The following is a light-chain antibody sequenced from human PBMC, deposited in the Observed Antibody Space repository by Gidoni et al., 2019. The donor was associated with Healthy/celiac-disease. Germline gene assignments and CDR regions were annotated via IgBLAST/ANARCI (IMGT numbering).Light chain of an antibody. CDR2: WAS. CDR1: QSVLYSSNHKNY. Sequence: DIVMTQSPESLAVSLGERATINCKSSQSVLYSSNHKNYLAWYQQKPGQPPKLLIYWASTRESGVPDRFSGSGSGTDFTLTISSLQAEDVAVYYCQQYYSTPRTFGQGTKLEIK. V-gene: IGKV4-1*01. J-gene: IGKJ2*01. CDR3: QQYYSTPRT.